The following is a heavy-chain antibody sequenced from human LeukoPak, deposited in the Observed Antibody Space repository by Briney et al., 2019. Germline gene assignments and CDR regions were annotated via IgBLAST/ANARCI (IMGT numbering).Heavy chain of an antibody. J-gene: IGHJ6*03. CDR1: GGSFSKYY. Sequence: SETLSLTCTVSGGSFSKYYWSWIRQPAGKGLEWIGRIYSSGATSYNPSLKSRVTMSVDTSKSQFSLRLSSVTAADTAVYYCARAARDYVIYYYYYYMDVWGKGTTVTVSS. CDR3: ARAARDYVIYYYYYYMDV. D-gene: IGHD4-17*01. CDR2: IYSSGAT. V-gene: IGHV4-4*07.